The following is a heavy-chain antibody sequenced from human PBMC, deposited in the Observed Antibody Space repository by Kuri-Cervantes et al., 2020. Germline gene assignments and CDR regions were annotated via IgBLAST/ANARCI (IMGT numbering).Heavy chain of an antibody. J-gene: IGHJ6*02. CDR2: ISYDGSNK. CDR3: ARDGDLTGYYWDYYGMDV. Sequence: GGSLRLSCAASGFTFSSYGMHWVRQGPGKGLEWVAVISYDGSNKYYADSVKGRFTISRDNSKNTLYMEMNSLRAEDTAVYYCARDGDLTGYYWDYYGMDVWGQGTTVTVSS. CDR1: GFTFSSYG. D-gene: IGHD3-9*01. V-gene: IGHV3-30*03.